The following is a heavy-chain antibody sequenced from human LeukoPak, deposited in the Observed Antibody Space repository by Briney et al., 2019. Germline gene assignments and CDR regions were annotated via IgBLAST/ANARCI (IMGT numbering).Heavy chain of an antibody. J-gene: IGHJ3*02. Sequence: PSETLSLTCAVYGGSFRGYYWSWIRQPPGKGLEGIGEINHIGSTNYNPSLKSRTPISVDTSKNQFSLRLGSATAADTALYYRARESSVEWLLVFDAFDIWCQGTVVIVSS. CDR3: ARESSVEWLLVFDAFDI. D-gene: IGHD3-3*01. CDR2: INHIGST. CDR1: GGSFRGYY. V-gene: IGHV4-34*01.